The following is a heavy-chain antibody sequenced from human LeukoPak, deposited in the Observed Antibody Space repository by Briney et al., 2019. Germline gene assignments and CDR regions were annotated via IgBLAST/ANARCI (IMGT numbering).Heavy chain of an antibody. CDR3: AKTVVVITFRFDS. Sequence: GGSLRLSCAASGFSFNNYVMSWVRQAPGKGLEWVSAISGDGARTYYADSVKGRFTISKDNSKNTLDLQMNSLRAEDTAIYYCAKTVVVITFRFDSWGQGSLVTVSS. V-gene: IGHV3-23*01. CDR2: ISGDGART. J-gene: IGHJ4*02. D-gene: IGHD2-21*01. CDR1: GFSFNNYV.